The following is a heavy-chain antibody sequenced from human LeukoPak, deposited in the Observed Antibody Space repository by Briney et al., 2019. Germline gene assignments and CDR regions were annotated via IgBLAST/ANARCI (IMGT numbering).Heavy chain of an antibody. CDR3: AKVPKFGVLPRRYYFDY. V-gene: IGHV3-23*01. CDR1: GFTFSSYG. CDR2: ISGSGGST. Sequence: GGSLRLSCAASGFTFSSYGMHWVRQAPGKGLEWVSAISGSGGSTYYADSVKGRFTISRDNSKNTLYLQMNSLRAEDTAVYYCAKVPKFGVLPRRYYFDYWGQGTLVTVSS. J-gene: IGHJ4*02. D-gene: IGHD3-3*01.